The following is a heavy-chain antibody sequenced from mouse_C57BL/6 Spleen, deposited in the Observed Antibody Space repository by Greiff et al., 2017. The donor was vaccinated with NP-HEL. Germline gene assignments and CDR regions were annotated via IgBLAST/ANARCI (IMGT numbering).Heavy chain of an antibody. Sequence: VQLQQPGAELVRPGTSVKLSCKASGYTFTSYWMHWVKQRPGQGLEWIGVIDPSDSYTNYNQKFKGKATLTVDTSSSTAYMQLSCLTSEDSAVYYCARRFISGRYFDYGGQGTTLTVSS. J-gene: IGHJ2*01. D-gene: IGHD1-1*01. V-gene: IGHV1-59*01. CDR2: IDPSDSYT. CDR3: ARRFISGRYFDY. CDR1: GYTFTSYW.